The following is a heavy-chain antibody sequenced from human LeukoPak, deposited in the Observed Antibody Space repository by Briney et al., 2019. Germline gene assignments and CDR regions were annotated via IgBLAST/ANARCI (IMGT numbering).Heavy chain of an antibody. J-gene: IGHJ4*02. CDR3: YTYYYGSGSYNPPFYFDY. Sequence: QAGGSLRLSCAASGFTFSGSATHWVRQASGKGLEWVGRIRSKANSYATAYAASVKGRFTISRDDSKNTAYLQMNSLKTEDTAVYYCYTYYYGSGSYNPPFYFDYWGQGTLVTVSS. V-gene: IGHV3-73*01. CDR1: GFTFSGSA. D-gene: IGHD3-10*01. CDR2: IRSKANSYAT.